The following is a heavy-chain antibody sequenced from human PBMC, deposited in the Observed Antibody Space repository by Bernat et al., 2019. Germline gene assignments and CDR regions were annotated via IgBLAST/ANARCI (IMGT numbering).Heavy chain of an antibody. CDR3: ARGRVDYYGSVWFDP. CDR2: ISSSSSYT. J-gene: IGHJ5*02. D-gene: IGHD3-10*01. CDR1: GFTFSDYY. V-gene: IGHV3-11*06. Sequence: QVQLVESGGGLVKPGGSLRLSCAASGFTFSDYYMSWIRQAPGKGLEWVSYISSSSSYTNYADSVKGRFTISRDNAKNSLYLQMNSLRAEDTAVYYCARGRVDYYGSVWFDPWCQGTLVTVSS.